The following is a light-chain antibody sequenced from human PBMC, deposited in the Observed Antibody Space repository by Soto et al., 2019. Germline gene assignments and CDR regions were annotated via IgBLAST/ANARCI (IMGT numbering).Light chain of an antibody. CDR2: EVN. J-gene: IGLJ2*01. V-gene: IGLV2-14*01. CDR3: SSYTSSSTVI. CDR1: SSDIGSWKY. Sequence: QSVLTQPASVSGSPGQSITISCTGSSSDIGSWKYVSWYQQHPANAPKLMIYEVNNRPSGVSNRFSGSKSGNTASLTISGLQAEDEADYYCSSYTSSSTVIFGGGTKVTVL.